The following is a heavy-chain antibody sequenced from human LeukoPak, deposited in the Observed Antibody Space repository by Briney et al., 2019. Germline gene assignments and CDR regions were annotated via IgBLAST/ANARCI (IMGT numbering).Heavy chain of an antibody. CDR1: GFTFSNDA. J-gene: IGHJ5*01. Sequence: GGSLRLSSAASGFTFSNDATNWGRQAPGKGLEWVSVISGSGVSTNYAESVKGRFTISRDNSRNTVYVQMKSLRAEDTAVYYFPVGPPDYSNPLFESCGQGILVTVSS. CDR2: ISGSGVST. D-gene: IGHD4-11*01. CDR3: PVGPPDYSNPLFES. V-gene: IGHV3-23*01.